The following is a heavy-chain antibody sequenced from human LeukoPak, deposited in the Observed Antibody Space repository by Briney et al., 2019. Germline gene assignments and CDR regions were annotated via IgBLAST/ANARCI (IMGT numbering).Heavy chain of an antibody. Sequence: GSLSLSCAASGFTFSSYNMNWVRQAPGKGLEWVSHISSSSSTIYYADSVKGRFTISRDNAKNSLYLQMNSLRAEDTAVYYCAKSRIAAAGLFDPWGQGTLVTVSS. J-gene: IGHJ5*02. CDR2: ISSSSSTI. V-gene: IGHV3-48*01. CDR1: GFTFSSYN. CDR3: AKSRIAAAGLFDP. D-gene: IGHD6-13*01.